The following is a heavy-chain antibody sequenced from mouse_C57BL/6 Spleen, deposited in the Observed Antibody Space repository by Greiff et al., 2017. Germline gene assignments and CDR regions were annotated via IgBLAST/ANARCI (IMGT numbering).Heavy chain of an antibody. D-gene: IGHD1-1*01. CDR3: AYYGTSYRAWFAY. J-gene: IGHJ3*01. Sequence: VQLVESGAELARPGASVKLSCKASGYTFTSYGMSWVKQRTGQGLEWIGQIYPGSGNTYYNEKFKGKATLTADKSSSTAYMELSSLTSEDSAADVCAYYGTSYRAWFAYWGQGTMVTVSA. V-gene: IGHV1-81*01. CDR2: IYPGSGNT. CDR1: GYTFTSYG.